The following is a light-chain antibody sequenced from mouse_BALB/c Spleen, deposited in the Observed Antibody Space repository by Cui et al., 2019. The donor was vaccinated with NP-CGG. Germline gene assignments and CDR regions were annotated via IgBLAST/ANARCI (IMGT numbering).Light chain of an antibody. J-gene: IGLJ1*01. Sequence: AVLTHESALTTSPGETVTLTCRSSTGSVTTSNYANWVQGKPDHLFTGLIGGTNNRAPGVPARFSGSLIGDKAALTITGAQTEDEAIYFCALWYSNHWVFGGGTKLTVL. CDR3: ALWYSNHWV. V-gene: IGLV1*01. CDR2: GTN. CDR1: TGSVTTSNY.